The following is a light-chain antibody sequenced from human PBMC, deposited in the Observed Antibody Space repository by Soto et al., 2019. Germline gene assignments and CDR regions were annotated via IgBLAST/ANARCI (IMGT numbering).Light chain of an antibody. CDR3: NSYTTLSNRV. CDR1: SSDVGAYNY. CDR2: EVT. V-gene: IGLV2-14*01. Sequence: QSVLTQPASVSGSPGQSITISCTGTSSDVGAYNYVSWYQQHPGKAPKLLIYEVTNRPSRVSNRFSGSKSGNTASLTISGLQAEDEADYYCNSYTTLSNRVFGTGTKLTVL. J-gene: IGLJ1*01.